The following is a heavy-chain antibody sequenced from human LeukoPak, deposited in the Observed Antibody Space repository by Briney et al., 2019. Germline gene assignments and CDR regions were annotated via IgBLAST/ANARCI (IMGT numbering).Heavy chain of an antibody. J-gene: IGHJ5*02. CDR1: GGTFSSYA. CDR3: ARFCTRSTNYYDSSGYYNWFDP. CDR2: IIPIFGTA. Sequence: SVKVSCKASGGTFSSYAISWVRQAPGQGLEWMGGIIPIFGTANYAQKFQGRVTITADESTSTAYMELSSLRSEDTAVYYCARFCTRSTNYYDSSGYYNWFDPWGPGTLVTVSS. D-gene: IGHD3-22*01. V-gene: IGHV1-69*13.